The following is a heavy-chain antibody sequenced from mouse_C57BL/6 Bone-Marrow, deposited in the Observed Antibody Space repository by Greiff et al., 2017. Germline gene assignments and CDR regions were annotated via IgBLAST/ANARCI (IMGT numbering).Heavy chain of an antibody. CDR2: IYPRSGNT. CDR3: ARGGFYYYGQRYFDV. Sequence: QVQLQQSGAELARPGASVKLSCKAFGYTFTSYGISWVKQRTGQGLEWIGEIYPRSGNTYYNEKFKGKATLTADKSSSTAYMELRSLTSEDSAVYFCARGGFYYYGQRYFDVWGTGTTVTVSS. V-gene: IGHV1-81*01. J-gene: IGHJ1*03. CDR1: GYTFTSYG. D-gene: IGHD1-1*01.